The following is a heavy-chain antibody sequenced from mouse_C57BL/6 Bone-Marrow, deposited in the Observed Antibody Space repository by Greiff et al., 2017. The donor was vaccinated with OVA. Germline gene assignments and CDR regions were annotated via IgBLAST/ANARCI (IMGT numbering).Heavy chain of an antibody. CDR3: AMYYYGSSEFAY. CDR2: IWTGGGT. V-gene: IGHV2-9-1*01. Sequence: VKLQGSGPGLVAPSQSLSITCTVSGFSLTSYAISWVRQPPGKGLEWLGVIWTGGGTNYNSALKSRLSISKDNSKSQVFLKMNSLQTVDTARYYCAMYYYGSSEFAYWGQGTLVTVSA. D-gene: IGHD1-1*01. CDR1: GFSLTSYA. J-gene: IGHJ3*01.